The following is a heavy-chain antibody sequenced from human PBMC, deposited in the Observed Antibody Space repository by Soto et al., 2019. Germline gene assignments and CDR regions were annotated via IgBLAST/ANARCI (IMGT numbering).Heavy chain of an antibody. CDR3: AGRRDGYRGAFDI. CDR1: GGTFSSYA. V-gene: IGHV1-69*01. Sequence: QVQLVESGGGVVQPGSSVKVSCKASGGTFSSYAISWVRQAPGQGLEWMGGIIPIFGTANYAQKFQGRVTITADESTSTAYMELSSLRSEDTAVYYCAGRRDGYRGAFDIWGQGTMVTVSS. CDR2: IIPIFGTA. D-gene: IGHD5-12*01. J-gene: IGHJ3*02.